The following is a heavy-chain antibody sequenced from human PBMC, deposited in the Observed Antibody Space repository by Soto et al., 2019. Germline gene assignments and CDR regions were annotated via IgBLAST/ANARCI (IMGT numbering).Heavy chain of an antibody. CDR3: VSLLYDSGVVDF. D-gene: IGHD5-12*01. CDR1: GFTVSRYD. Sequence: QLVESGGGLFQAGGSTRLSCLVSGFTVSRYDMAWVRQAPGKGLDWASIIQSGGATYYQDSAQGRFSISRDNSKNTVYLQMSSLRVEDTGVYSCVSLLYDSGVVDFWGQGSLITVS. V-gene: IGHV3-53*01. CDR2: IQSGGAT. J-gene: IGHJ4*02.